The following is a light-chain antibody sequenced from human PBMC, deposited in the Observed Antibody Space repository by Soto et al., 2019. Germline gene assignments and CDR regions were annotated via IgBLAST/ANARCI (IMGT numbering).Light chain of an antibody. J-gene: IGLJ3*02. V-gene: IGLV7-43*01. CDR2: DTT. CDR3: LLYYGGGQV. Sequence: QAVVTQEPSLTVSPGGTVPLTCASSTGPVTRDYTIDWFQQKPGQAPRAIIYDTTNRHSWTPARFSGSLLGGNAALTVSGVQPEDEAEYYCLLYYGGGQVFGGGTQLTVL. CDR1: TGPVTRDYT.